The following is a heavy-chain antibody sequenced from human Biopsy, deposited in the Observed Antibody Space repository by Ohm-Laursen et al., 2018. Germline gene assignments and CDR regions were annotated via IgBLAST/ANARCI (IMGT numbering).Heavy chain of an antibody. CDR3: ARAVDYYDPYYYYGLDV. CDR1: GGSFSGYY. J-gene: IGHJ6*02. Sequence: ETLSLTCAVYGGSFSGYYWSWIRQPPGKGLEWIGEINHRGSTNYNPSLKSRVTISVDTSRNQFSLKLRSVSAADTAVYYCARAVDYYDPYYYYGLDVWGQGTTVTVSS. D-gene: IGHD3-16*01. CDR2: INHRGST. V-gene: IGHV4-34*01.